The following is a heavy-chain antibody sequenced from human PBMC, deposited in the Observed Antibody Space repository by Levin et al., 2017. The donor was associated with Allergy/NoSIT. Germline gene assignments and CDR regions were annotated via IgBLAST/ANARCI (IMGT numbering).Heavy chain of an antibody. D-gene: IGHD5-12*01. CDR1: EFTFSSYW. Sequence: PGGSLRLSCAVSEFTFSSYWMSWVRQAPGKGLEWVANIKQDESEKYYVDSVKGRFTISRDNAKNSLYLQMNSLRAEDTAVYYCARDRRAAGGYDGHFDYWGQGTLVIVSS. CDR3: ARDRRAAGGYDGHFDY. CDR2: IKQDESEK. J-gene: IGHJ4*02. V-gene: IGHV3-7*01.